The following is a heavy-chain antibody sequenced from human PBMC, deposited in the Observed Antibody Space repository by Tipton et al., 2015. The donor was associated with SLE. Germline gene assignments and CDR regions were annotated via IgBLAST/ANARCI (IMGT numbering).Heavy chain of an antibody. D-gene: IGHD3-10*01. CDR1: CGSFSGYY. V-gene: IGHV4-34*01. CDR2: INHSGST. Sequence: TLSLTCAVYCGSFSGYYWSWIRQLPGKGLEWIGEINHSGSTNYNPSLKSRVTISVDTSKNQFSLKLSSVTAADTAVYYCARGHEDRLFTMVRAPDPWGQGTLVTVSS. CDR3: ARGHEDRLFTMVRAPDP. J-gene: IGHJ5*02.